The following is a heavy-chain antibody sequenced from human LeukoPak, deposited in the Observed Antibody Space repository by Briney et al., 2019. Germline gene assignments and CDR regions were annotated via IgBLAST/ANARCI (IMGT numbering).Heavy chain of an antibody. Sequence: SETLSLTCSVSGGSISGDYWSWIRQPPGQGLESIGYIYTSGSTTYNPSLKSRFTISVDTSKNRFSLKLSSVTAADTAVFYCARKRGWQHDYWGQGMLVTVSS. J-gene: IGHJ4*02. CDR1: GGSISGDY. CDR3: ARKRGWQHDY. CDR2: IYTSGST. V-gene: IGHV4-4*09. D-gene: IGHD6-19*01.